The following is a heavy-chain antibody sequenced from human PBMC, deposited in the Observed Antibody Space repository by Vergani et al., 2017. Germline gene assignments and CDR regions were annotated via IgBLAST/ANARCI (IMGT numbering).Heavy chain of an antibody. V-gene: IGHV5-51*01. D-gene: IGHD3-22*01. CDR2: IHPADSDT. J-gene: IGHJ4*02. Sequence: EVQLVPSGAEVKKPGESLHISCQISGYSFTNYWIGWVRQMPGKGLEWMGIIHPADSDTRYSPSFQGQVTISVDKSISTAYLQRSSLRASASAMYYCARLXGRDSSGSKYFDYWGQGTMVTVSS. CDR1: GYSFTNYW. CDR3: ARLXGRDSSGSKYFDY.